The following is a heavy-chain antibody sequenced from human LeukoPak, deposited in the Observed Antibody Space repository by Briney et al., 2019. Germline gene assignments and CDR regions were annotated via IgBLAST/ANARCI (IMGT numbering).Heavy chain of an antibody. J-gene: IGHJ4*02. D-gene: IGHD3-22*01. CDR3: AKLLYYYDSSQPY. Sequence: GGSLRLSCVASGFTFSNYAMSWVRQAPGKGLEYVSPISASGLSTYYTDSVRGRFTNSRDNSKNTLYLQMNSLRAEDTAVYYCAKLLYYYDSSQPYWGQGTLVTVSS. CDR2: ISASGLST. V-gene: IGHV3-23*01. CDR1: GFTFSNYA.